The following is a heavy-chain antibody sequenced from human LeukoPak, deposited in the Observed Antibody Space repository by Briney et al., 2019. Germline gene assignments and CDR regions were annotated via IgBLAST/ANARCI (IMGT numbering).Heavy chain of an antibody. CDR2: IYYSGST. V-gene: IGHV4-59*01. J-gene: IGHJ6*02. CDR1: GGSISSYY. D-gene: IGHD3-10*01. Sequence: SETLSLTCTVSGGSISSYYWSWIRQPPGKGLEWIGYIYYSGSTNYNPSLKSRVAISVGTSKNQFSLKLSSVTAADTAVYYCARVTMVRGVRGPGYYYYGMDVWGQGTTVTVSS. CDR3: ARVTMVRGVRGPGYYYYGMDV.